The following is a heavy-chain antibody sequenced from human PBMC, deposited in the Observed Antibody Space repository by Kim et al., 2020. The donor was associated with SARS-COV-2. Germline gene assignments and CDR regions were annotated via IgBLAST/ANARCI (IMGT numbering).Heavy chain of an antibody. V-gene: IGHV7-4-1*02. J-gene: IGHJ6*02. CDR3: ARVPGVSTIFGVVIRNPNYYGMDV. CDR2: INTNTGNP. CDR1: GYTFTSYA. D-gene: IGHD3-3*01. Sequence: ASVKVSCKASGYTFTSYAMNWVRQAPGQGLEWMGWINTNTGNPTYAQGFTGRFVFSLDTSVSTAYLQISSLKAEDTAVYYCARVPGVSTIFGVVIRNPNYYGMDVWGQGTTVTVSS.